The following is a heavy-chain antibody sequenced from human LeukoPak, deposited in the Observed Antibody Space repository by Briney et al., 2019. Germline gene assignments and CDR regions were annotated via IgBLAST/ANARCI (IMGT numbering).Heavy chain of an antibody. J-gene: IGHJ5*02. V-gene: IGHV4-39*07. CDR3: ARRPSYSSGWYVDGFDP. Sequence: SETLSLTCTVSGGSISSSSYYWGWIRQPPGKGLEWIGSIYYSGSTYYNPSLKSRVTISVDTSKNQFSLKLSSVTAADTAVYYCARRPSYSSGWYVDGFDPWGQGTLVTVSS. D-gene: IGHD6-19*01. CDR1: GGSISSSSYY. CDR2: IYYSGST.